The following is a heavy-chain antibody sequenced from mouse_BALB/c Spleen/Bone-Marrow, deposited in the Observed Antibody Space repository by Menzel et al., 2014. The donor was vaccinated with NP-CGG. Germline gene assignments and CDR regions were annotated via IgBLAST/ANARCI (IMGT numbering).Heavy chain of an antibody. CDR1: GYTLTSNT. D-gene: IGHD1-1*01. J-gene: IGHJ2*01. Sequence: VMLVESAAELARPGASVKMSCKASGYTLTSNTIQWVKPRPGQGLEWIGYINPTGGYTDYNQKFKDKTTLTADKSSSTAYMQLSSLTSEDSAVYYCAREATYYAYFDYWGQGTILTVSS. V-gene: IGHV1-4*02. CDR3: AREATYYAYFDY. CDR2: INPTGGYT.